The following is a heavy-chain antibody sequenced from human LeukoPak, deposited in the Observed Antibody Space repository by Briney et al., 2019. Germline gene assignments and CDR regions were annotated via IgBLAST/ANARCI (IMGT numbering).Heavy chain of an antibody. CDR2: LVMSGGTA. CDR3: TKPLARYDSSGYYPGYFDY. Sequence: GGSLRLSCTASGFTFRNYGMNWVRQAPGKGLEWVSGLVMSGGTANYADSVKGRFTISRDNSKNTLYLQMNSLRAEDTAVYYCTKPLARYDSSGYYPGYFDYWGQGTLVTVSS. D-gene: IGHD3-22*01. J-gene: IGHJ4*02. V-gene: IGHV3-23*01. CDR1: GFTFRNYG.